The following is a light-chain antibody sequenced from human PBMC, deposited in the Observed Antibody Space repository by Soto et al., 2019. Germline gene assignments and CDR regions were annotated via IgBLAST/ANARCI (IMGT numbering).Light chain of an antibody. V-gene: IGLV1-51*01. J-gene: IGLJ1*01. CDR1: SSNIGNNY. CDR3: GTWDGDSYV. CDR2: DNN. Sequence: QCVLTQSPSVSGAPGEKVTISCSWGSSNIGNNYVWCYHQLPGTAPKVLIYDNNKRPSVIADRFSGYKSGTSATLAITGVQTGEEGDYYCGTWDGDSYVFGTGTKVTVL.